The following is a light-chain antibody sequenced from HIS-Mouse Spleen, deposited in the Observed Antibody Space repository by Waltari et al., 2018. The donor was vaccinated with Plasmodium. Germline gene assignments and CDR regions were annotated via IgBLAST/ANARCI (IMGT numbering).Light chain of an antibody. V-gene: IGKV1-8*01. CDR2: AAS. J-gene: IGKJ3*01. CDR1: QGISSY. Sequence: AIRMTQSPSSFSASTGDRVTLTCRARQGISSYLAWYQQKPGKAPKLLIYAASTLQSGVPSRFSGSGSGTDFTLTISCLQSEDFATYYCQQYYSYPFTFGPGTKVDIK. CDR3: QQYYSYPFT.